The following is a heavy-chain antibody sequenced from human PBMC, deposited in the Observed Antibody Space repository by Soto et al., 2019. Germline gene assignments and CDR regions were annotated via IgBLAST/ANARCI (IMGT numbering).Heavy chain of an antibody. Sequence: GGSLRLSCAASGFTFSSYAMHWVRQAPGKGLEWVAVISYDGSNKYYADSVKGRFAISRDNSKNTLYLQMNSLRAEDTAVYYCARALGDYGDYWGQGTLVTVSS. CDR3: ARALGDYGDY. J-gene: IGHJ4*02. CDR2: ISYDGSNK. CDR1: GFTFSSYA. D-gene: IGHD4-17*01. V-gene: IGHV3-30*09.